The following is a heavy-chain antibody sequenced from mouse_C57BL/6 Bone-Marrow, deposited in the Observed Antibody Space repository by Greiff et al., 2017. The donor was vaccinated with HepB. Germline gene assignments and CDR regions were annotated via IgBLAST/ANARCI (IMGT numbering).Heavy chain of an antibody. J-gene: IGHJ1*03. V-gene: IGHV1-72*01. D-gene: IGHD1-1*01. CDR2: IDPNSGGT. CDR1: GYTFTSYW. Sequence: QVQLQQPGAELVKPGASVKLSCKASGYTFTSYWMHWVKQRPGRGLEWIGRIDPNSGGTKYNEKFKSKATLTVDKPSSTAYMQLSSLTSEDSAVYYCASWVDYYGSSYSYWYFDVWGTGTTVTVSS. CDR3: ASWVDYYGSSYSYWYFDV.